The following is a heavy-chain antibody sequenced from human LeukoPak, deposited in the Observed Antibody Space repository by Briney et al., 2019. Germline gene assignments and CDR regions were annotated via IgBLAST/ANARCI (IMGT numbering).Heavy chain of an antibody. CDR1: GFTFINAW. CDR2: IYTNSGST. D-gene: IGHD1-1*01. J-gene: IGHJ3*02. Sequence: GSLRLSCAASGFTFINAWMAWVRQAPGKGLEWIGRIYTNSGSTNYNPSLESRVTMSVDTSKNQFSLKLSSVTAADTAVYYCARGPGPLQLERLEAFDIWGQGTMVTVSS. CDR3: ARGPGPLQLERLEAFDI. V-gene: IGHV4-4*07.